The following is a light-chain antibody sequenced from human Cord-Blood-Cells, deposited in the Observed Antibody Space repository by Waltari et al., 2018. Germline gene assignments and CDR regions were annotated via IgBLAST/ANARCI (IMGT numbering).Light chain of an antibody. CDR1: SSDVGSYNR. J-gene: IGLJ2*01. V-gene: IGLV2-18*02. Sequence: QSALTQPPSVSGSPGQSVTISCTGTSSDVGSYNRASWYQPPPGTAPKLMIYEVSNRPSGVPDRFSGSKSGNTASLTISGLQAEDEADYYCSSYTSSSTFVVFGGGTKLTVL. CDR2: EVS. CDR3: SSYTSSSTFVV.